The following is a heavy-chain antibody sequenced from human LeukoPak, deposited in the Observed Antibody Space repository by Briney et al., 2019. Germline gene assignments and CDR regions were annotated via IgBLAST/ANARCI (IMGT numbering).Heavy chain of an antibody. CDR1: GFTFSDYY. D-gene: IGHD6-13*01. Sequence: AGGSLRLSCAASGFTFSDYYMSWIRQAPGKGLEWVSYISSSGSTIYYADSVKGRFTISRDNAKNSLYLQMNSLRVEDTAMYYCAKEGGYASSWIWGQGILVTVSS. CDR2: ISSSGSTI. CDR3: AKEGGYASSWI. J-gene: IGHJ4*02. V-gene: IGHV3-11*01.